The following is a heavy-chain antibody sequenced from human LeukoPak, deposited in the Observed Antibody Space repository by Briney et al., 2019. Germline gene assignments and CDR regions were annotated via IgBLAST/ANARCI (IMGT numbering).Heavy chain of an antibody. CDR2: ISSSSSTI. CDR1: GFTFSSYG. D-gene: IGHD1-26*01. CDR3: ARDRGGYDY. J-gene: IGHJ4*02. Sequence: PGGSLRLSCAASGFTFSSYGMTWVRQAPGKGLEWVSYISSSSSTIYYADSVKGRFTISRDNAKNSLYLQMNSLRAEDTAIYYCARDRGGYDYWGQGTLVTVSS. V-gene: IGHV3-48*04.